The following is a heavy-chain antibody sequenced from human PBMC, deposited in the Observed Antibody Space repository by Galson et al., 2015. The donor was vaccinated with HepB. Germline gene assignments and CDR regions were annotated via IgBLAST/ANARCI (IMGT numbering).Heavy chain of an antibody. D-gene: IGHD6-13*01. CDR1: GVTLSNYG. CDR3: AREGDTYRSGRYGS. V-gene: IGHV3-30*03. CDR2: VSYDGGTK. Sequence: SLRLSCAASGVTLSNYGMHWVRQALGKGLEWVAVVSYDGGTKYYADSVKGRFTISKDKSRNTVYLQMDTLRPEDTAVYFCAREGDTYRSGRYGSWGQGTLVTVSS. J-gene: IGHJ4*02.